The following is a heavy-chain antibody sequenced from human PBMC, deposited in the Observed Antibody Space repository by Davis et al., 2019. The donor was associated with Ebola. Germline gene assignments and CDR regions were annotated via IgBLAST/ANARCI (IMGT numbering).Heavy chain of an antibody. J-gene: IGHJ6*02. V-gene: IGHV3-23*01. CDR2: ISSRATTI. CDR1: GFTFNNYA. CDR3: ARVSQLELQYGDYYYGMDV. Sequence: GESLKISCAASGFTFNNYAMSWVRQAPGKGLEWVSVISSRATTIYYADSVRGRFTISRDNSKNTLYLQMNSLRAEDTAVYYCARVSQLELQYGDYYYGMDVWGQGTTVTVSS. D-gene: IGHD1-1*01.